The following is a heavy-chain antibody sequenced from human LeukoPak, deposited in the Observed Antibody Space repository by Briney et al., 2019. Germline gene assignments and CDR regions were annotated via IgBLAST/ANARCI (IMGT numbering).Heavy chain of an antibody. CDR2: ISAYNGNT. CDR3: ARDRYCSGGSCYSGYFDY. J-gene: IGHJ4*02. V-gene: IGHV1-18*01. CDR1: GYTFTSYG. D-gene: IGHD2-15*01. Sequence: ASVKVSCKASGYTFTSYGISWVRQAPGQGLEWMGWISAYNGNTNYAQKLQGRVTMTTDTSTSTAYMELRSPRSDDTAVYYCARDRYCSGGSCYSGYFDYWGQGTLVTVSS.